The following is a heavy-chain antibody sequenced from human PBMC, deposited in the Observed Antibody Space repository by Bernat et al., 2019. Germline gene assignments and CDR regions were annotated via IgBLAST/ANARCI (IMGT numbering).Heavy chain of an antibody. D-gene: IGHD6-6*01. CDR3: ARRGEYSSSLGGLYY. J-gene: IGHJ4*02. CDR1: GRSISSSSYY. Sequence: QLQLQESGPGLVKPSETLSLTCTVSGRSISSSSYYWGWIRQPPGKGLEWIGSIYYSGSTYYNPSLKSRVTISVDTSKNQFSLKLSSVTAADTAVYYCARRGEYSSSLGGLYYWGQGTLVTVSS. CDR2: IYYSGST. V-gene: IGHV4-39*01.